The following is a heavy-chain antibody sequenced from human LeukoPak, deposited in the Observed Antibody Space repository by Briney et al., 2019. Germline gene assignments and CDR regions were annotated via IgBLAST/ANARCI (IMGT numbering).Heavy chain of an antibody. D-gene: IGHD3-16*02. CDR3: ARSSPQEFSEFDY. J-gene: IGHJ4*02. Sequence: SVKVSCKASGGTFSSYAISWVRQAPGQGLEWRGGIIPIFGTANYAQKFQGRVTITTDESTSTAYMELSSLRSEDTAVYYCARSSPQEFSEFDYWGQGTLVTVSS. CDR2: IIPIFGTA. CDR1: GGTFSSYA. V-gene: IGHV1-69*05.